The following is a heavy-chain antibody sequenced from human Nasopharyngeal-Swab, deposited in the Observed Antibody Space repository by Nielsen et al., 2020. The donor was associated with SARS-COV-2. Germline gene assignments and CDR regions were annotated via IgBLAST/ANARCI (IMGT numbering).Heavy chain of an antibody. J-gene: IGHJ4*02. Sequence: GESLKISCAASGFTFSSYAMSWVRPAPGKGLEWVSVIYSGGSSTYYADSVKGRFTISRDNSKNTLYLQMNSLRAEDTAVYYCAKDLRDSSGYYAFDYWGQGTLVTVSS. CDR3: AKDLRDSSGYYAFDY. V-gene: IGHV3-23*03. D-gene: IGHD3-22*01. CDR1: GFTFSSYA. CDR2: IYSGGSST.